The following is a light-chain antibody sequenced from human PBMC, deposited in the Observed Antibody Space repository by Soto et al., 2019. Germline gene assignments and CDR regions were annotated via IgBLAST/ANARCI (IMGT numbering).Light chain of an antibody. CDR3: QSYESSLSGLYV. Sequence: QSALTQPASVSGSPGQSITISCTGTSSDVGSYNYVSWYQQHPGKAPKLMIYEVRNRPSGVSDRFSGSKSGKTASLTIFGLQAEDEADYYCQSYESSLSGLYVFGTGTKLTVL. J-gene: IGLJ1*01. V-gene: IGLV2-14*01. CDR2: EVR. CDR1: SSDVGSYNY.